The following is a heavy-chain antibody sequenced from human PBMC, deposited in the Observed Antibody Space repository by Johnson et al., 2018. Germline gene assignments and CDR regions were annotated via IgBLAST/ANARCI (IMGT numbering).Heavy chain of an antibody. Sequence: QVQLQESGPGLVKPSPTLSLTCTVSGVSIISGGYHWSWIRQSAGKGLEWFGRIYSSLTPTYNPSPRGRVTLSMDTPKSRFSLTLRSVTAADPPVSYFARESRTEAFEIWGQGTMVSVSS. J-gene: IGHJ3*02. V-gene: IGHV4-61*02. CDR3: ARESRTEAFEI. CDR1: GVSIISGGYH. CDR2: IYSSLTP.